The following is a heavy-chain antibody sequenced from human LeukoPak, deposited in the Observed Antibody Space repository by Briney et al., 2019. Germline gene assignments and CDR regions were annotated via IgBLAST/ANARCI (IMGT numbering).Heavy chain of an antibody. CDR1: GFPFNSYW. Sequence: GGSLRLSCAASGFPFNSYWMSWVRQAPGKGLEWVSVIYSGGSTYYADSVKGRFTISRDNSKNTLYLQMNSLRAEDTAVYYCAITAAGRYYFDYWGQGTLVTVSS. D-gene: IGHD6-13*01. CDR3: AITAAGRYYFDY. V-gene: IGHV3-53*01. CDR2: IYSGGST. J-gene: IGHJ4*02.